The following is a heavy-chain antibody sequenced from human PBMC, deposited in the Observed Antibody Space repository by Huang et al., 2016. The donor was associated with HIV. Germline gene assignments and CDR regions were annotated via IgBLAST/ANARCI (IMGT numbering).Heavy chain of an antibody. V-gene: IGHV3-73*02. J-gene: IGHJ3*02. CDR2: MISKINGYAT. D-gene: IGHD3-22*01. Sequence: EVQLVESGGGLVQPGGSLKLSCPASGFTLRGSAMHWVRQDSGGGMKWGGRMISKINGYATVYSASVKGRFTISREDSKNTAYLQMNSLKTEDTAVYYCSRHPFDYYDSTDTGALDIWGQGTMVTVSS. CDR3: SRHPFDYYDSTDTGALDI. CDR1: GFTLRGSA.